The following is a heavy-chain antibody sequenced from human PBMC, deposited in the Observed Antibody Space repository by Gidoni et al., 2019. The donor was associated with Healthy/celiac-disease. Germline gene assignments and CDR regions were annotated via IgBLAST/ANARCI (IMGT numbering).Heavy chain of an antibody. CDR3: ARDSSHFRGYYMDV. CDR1: GYTFTGYY. V-gene: IGHV1-2*04. D-gene: IGHD6-13*01. J-gene: IGHJ6*03. Sequence: QVQLVQSGAEVKKPGASVKVSCKASGYTFTGYYMHWVRQAPRQGLEWMGWINPNSGGTNYAQKFQGWVTMTRDTSISTAYMELSRLRSDDTAVYYCARDSSHFRGYYMDVWGKGTTVTVSS. CDR2: INPNSGGT.